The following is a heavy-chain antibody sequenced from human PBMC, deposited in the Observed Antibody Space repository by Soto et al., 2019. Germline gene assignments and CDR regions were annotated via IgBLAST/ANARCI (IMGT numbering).Heavy chain of an antibody. Sequence: GESLKISCKGSGYSFTSYWIGWVRQMPGKGLEWMGIIYPGDSDTRYSPSFQGQVTISADKSISTAYLQWSSLKASDTAMYYCARTYCSSTSCPSDYYYYMDVWGKGTTVTVSS. CDR1: GYSFTSYW. D-gene: IGHD2-2*01. CDR3: ARTYCSSTSCPSDYYYYMDV. CDR2: IYPGDSDT. J-gene: IGHJ6*03. V-gene: IGHV5-51*01.